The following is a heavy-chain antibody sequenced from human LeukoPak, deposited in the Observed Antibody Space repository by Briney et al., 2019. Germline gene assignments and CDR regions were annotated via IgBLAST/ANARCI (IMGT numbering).Heavy chain of an antibody. D-gene: IGHD3-10*01. CDR2: IYYSGST. J-gene: IGHJ4*02. Sequence: PQTLSLTCTVSGGSISSGGYYWSWIRQHPGKGLEWIGYIYYSGSTYYNPSLKSRVTISVDTSKNQFSLKLSSVTAADTAVYYCARPRSGSSGLDFDYWGQGTLVTVSS. CDR1: GGSISSGGYY. CDR3: ARPRSGSSGLDFDY. V-gene: IGHV4-31*03.